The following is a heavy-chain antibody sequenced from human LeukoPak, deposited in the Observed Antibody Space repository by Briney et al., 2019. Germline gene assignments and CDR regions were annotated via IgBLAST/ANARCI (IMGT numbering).Heavy chain of an antibody. D-gene: IGHD3-16*01. CDR3: AREREGGGYFDY. J-gene: IGHJ4*02. V-gene: IGHV3-66*01. Sequence: GGSLRLSCAASGFTVSSNYMSWVRQAPGKGLEWVSVIYSGGSTYYADSVKGGFTISRDNSKNTLYLQMNSLRAEDTAVYYCAREREGGGYFDYWGQGTLVTVSS. CDR1: GFTVSSNY. CDR2: IYSGGST.